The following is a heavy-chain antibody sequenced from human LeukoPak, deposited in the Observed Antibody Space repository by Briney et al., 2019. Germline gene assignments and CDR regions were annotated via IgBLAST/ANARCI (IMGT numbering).Heavy chain of an antibody. Sequence: GESLKISCQGSGYSFTSYWIGWVRQMPGKGLDWMGIILPVDSDTPYTPSFPGQVTISADKSISTAYLQWSSLKAADTAMYYCAGQHPTTLVIGSYDYWGQGTPVSVSS. J-gene: IGHJ4*02. D-gene: IGHD2/OR15-2a*01. CDR3: AGQHPTTLVIGSYDY. CDR2: ILPVDSDT. CDR1: GYSFTSYW. V-gene: IGHV5-51*01.